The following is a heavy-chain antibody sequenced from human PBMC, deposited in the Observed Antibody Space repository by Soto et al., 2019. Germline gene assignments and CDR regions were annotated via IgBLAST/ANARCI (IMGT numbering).Heavy chain of an antibody. D-gene: IGHD2-2*01. CDR2: ISGSGGST. CDR1: GFTFSSYA. Sequence: EVQLLESGGGLVQPGGSLRLSCAASGFTFSSYAMSWVRQAPGKGLEWVSAISGSGGSTYYADSVKGRFTISRDNSKNTLYLQMNSLRAEDTAVYYCAREGGDIVVVPAADYNWFDPWGQGTLVTVSS. J-gene: IGHJ5*02. CDR3: AREGGDIVVVPAADYNWFDP. V-gene: IGHV3-23*01.